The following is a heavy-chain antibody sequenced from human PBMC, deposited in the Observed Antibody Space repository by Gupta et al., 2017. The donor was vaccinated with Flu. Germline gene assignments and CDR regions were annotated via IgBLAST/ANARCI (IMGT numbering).Heavy chain of an antibody. D-gene: IGHD3-22*01. Sequence: ISWVRQAPGQGLEWMGGIIPIFGTANYAQKFQGRVTITADKSTSTAYMELSSLRSEETAVYYCARDDQYYDSSGYDGWFDPWGQGTLVTVS. V-gene: IGHV1-69*06. J-gene: IGHJ5*02. CDR3: ARDDQYYDSSGYDGWFDP. CDR2: IIPIFGTA.